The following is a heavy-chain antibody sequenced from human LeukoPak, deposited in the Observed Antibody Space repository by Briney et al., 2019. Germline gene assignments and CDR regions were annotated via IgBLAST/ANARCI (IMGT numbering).Heavy chain of an antibody. CDR1: GFTFSSYA. V-gene: IGHV3-30-3*01. CDR3: ARDTGDYYGSGTSGAFDI. Sequence: GGSLRLSCAASGFTFSSYAMHWVRQAPGKGLEWVAVISYDGSNKYYADSVKGRFTISRDNSKNTLYLQMNSLRAEDTAVYYCARDTGDYYGSGTSGAFDIWGQGTMVTVSS. CDR2: ISYDGSNK. J-gene: IGHJ3*02. D-gene: IGHD3-10*01.